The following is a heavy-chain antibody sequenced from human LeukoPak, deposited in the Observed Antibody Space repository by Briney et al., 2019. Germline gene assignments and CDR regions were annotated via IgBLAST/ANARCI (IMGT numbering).Heavy chain of an antibody. J-gene: IGHJ3*02. CDR2: IYYSGST. V-gene: IGHV4-39*01. CDR3: ARLSGNGFDM. Sequence: PETLSLTCTVSSGSVSRTSSSRAWIRQPPGKRLEWIGSIYYSGSTYYNPSLKSRVTISVDTSKNRFSLKLSSVTAADTAVYYCARLSGNGFDMWGQGTTVTVSS. D-gene: IGHD1-26*01. CDR1: SGSVSRTSSS.